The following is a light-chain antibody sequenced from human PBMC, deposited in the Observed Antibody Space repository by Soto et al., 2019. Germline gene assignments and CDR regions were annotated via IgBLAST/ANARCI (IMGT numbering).Light chain of an antibody. CDR2: LGS. CDR3: LDALPTRDT. CDR1: QSLLDSDGYNY. V-gene: IGKV2-28*01. J-gene: IGKJ2*01. Sequence: DIVMTHSPISLPVTPGEPASISCRSSQSLLDSDGYNYLDWYLQKPGQSPQLLIYLGSNRATGVHDRFSGSGSGTDFTLKISRVEAEDIGVYYCLDALPTRDTVGQGXK.